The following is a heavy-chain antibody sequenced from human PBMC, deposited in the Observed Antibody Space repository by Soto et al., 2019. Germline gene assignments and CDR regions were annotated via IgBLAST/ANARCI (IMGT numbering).Heavy chain of an antibody. Sequence: GGSLRLSCAASGFTFSSYAMRWVRQAPGKGLEWVSAISGSGGSTYYADSVKGRFTISRDNSKNTLYLQMNSLRAEDTAVYYCAKDTGYCSGGSCYSGSIYYYMDVWGKGTTVTVSS. J-gene: IGHJ6*03. CDR3: AKDTGYCSGGSCYSGSIYYYMDV. D-gene: IGHD2-15*01. CDR1: GFTFSSYA. CDR2: ISGSGGST. V-gene: IGHV3-23*01.